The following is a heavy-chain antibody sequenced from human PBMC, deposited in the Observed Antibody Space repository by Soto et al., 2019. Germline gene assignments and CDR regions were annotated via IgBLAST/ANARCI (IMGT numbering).Heavy chain of an antibody. V-gene: IGHV1-18*01. CDR3: ARDPTHRLRFLKWLSDPNGMDV. D-gene: IGHD3-3*01. CDR1: GYTFTSYG. CDR2: ISAYNGNT. J-gene: IGHJ6*02. Sequence: ASVKVSCKASGYTFTSYGISWVRQAPGQGLEWMGWISAYNGNTNYAQKLQGRVTMTTDTSTSTAYMELRSLRSDDTAVYYCARDPTHRLRFLKWLSDPNGMDVWGQGTTVTVSS.